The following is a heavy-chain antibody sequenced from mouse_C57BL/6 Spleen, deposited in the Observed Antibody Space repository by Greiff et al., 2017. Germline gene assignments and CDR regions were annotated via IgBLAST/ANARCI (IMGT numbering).Heavy chain of an antibody. D-gene: IGHD1-1*01. CDR2: IYPGDGDT. J-gene: IGHJ4*01. Sequence: VMLVESGPELVKPGASVKISCKASGYAFSSSWMNWVKQRPGKGLEWIGRIYPGDGDTNYNGKFKGKATLTADKSSSTAYMQLSSLTSEDSAVYFCARRDGSSSYAMDYWGQGTSVTVSS. V-gene: IGHV1-82*01. CDR1: GYAFSSSW. CDR3: ARRDGSSSYAMDY.